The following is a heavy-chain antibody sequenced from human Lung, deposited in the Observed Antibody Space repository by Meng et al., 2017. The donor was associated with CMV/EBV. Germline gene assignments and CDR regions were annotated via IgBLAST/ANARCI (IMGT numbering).Heavy chain of an antibody. CDR1: GYTFTGYF. J-gene: IGHJ4*02. CDR2: INPNSGGT. D-gene: IGHD2/OR15-2a*01. V-gene: IGHV1-2*02. Sequence: ASVXVSXKASGYTFTGYFMRWVRQAPGQGLEWMGWINPNSGGTNYAQKFQGRVIMTWDTSISSAYMQLSRLTSNDTAVFYCARGGLSTALPEAPSSSSIDNXGQGXLVTVSS. CDR3: ARGGLSTALPEAPSSSSIDN.